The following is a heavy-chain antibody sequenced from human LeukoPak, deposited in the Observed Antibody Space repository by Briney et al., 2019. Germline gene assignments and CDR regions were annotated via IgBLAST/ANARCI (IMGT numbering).Heavy chain of an antibody. J-gene: IGHJ5*02. Sequence: SETLSLTCAVSGGSISSGGNYWSWIRQPAGKGLEYIGRIYASGSTNYKPSLKSRVTISVDTSKNQFSLKLSSVTAADTAVYYCARGGYYGSGNDFRFDPWGQGTLVTVSS. D-gene: IGHD3-10*01. CDR1: GGSISSGGNY. CDR3: ARGGYYGSGNDFRFDP. V-gene: IGHV4-61*02. CDR2: IYASGST.